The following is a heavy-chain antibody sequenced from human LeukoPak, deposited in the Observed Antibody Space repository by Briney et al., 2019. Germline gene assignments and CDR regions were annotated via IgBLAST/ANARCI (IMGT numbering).Heavy chain of an antibody. V-gene: IGHV1-2*02. D-gene: IGHD3/OR15-3a*01. J-gene: IGHJ4*02. CDR1: GYTFTDYY. CDR2: IHPKSGGA. CDR3: AIESPSGTSDFSKCFDF. Sequence: ASVLDSCKASGYTFTDYYFHWIRQTPGQGLEWMGGIHPKSGGAKYGQKFQGRVTMTRDTSITTGYMELSRLTSDDTAVYHCAIESPSGTSDFSKCFDFWGQGTLVTVSS.